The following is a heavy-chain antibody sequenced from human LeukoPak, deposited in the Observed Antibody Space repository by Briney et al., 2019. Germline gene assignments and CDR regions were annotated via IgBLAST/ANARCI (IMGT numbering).Heavy chain of an antibody. D-gene: IGHD3-10*02. CDR2: ISGNSSTI. CDR3: AELGITMIGGV. J-gene: IGHJ6*04. V-gene: IGHV3-48*01. CDR1: GFTFSSYC. Sequence: PGGSLRLSCAASGFTFSSYCMTWVRQAPGKGLEWVSYISGNSSTIYYADSVKGRFTISRDNAKNSLYLQMNSLRVEDTAVYYCAELGITMIGGVWGKGTTVTISS.